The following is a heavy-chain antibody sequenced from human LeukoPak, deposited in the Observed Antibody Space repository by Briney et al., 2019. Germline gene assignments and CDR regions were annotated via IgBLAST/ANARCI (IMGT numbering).Heavy chain of an antibody. V-gene: IGHV3-33*01. CDR2: IWSDESKK. D-gene: IGHD4-11*01. CDR3: AREGLTTSRNNAFDI. CDR1: GYTFSSYG. J-gene: IGHJ3*02. Sequence: GRSLRLSCAASGYTFSSYGMHWVRQRPGEGLEWLTVIWSDESKKYYGDSVKGRFTVSRDNSKNTLYLDINSLRVDDTAIYYCAREGLTTSRNNAFDIWGQGTMVAVSS.